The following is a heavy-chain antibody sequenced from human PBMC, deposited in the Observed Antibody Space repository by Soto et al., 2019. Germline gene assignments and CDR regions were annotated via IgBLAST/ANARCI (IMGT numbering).Heavy chain of an antibody. V-gene: IGHV3-33*01. CDR1: GFTFSSYG. D-gene: IGHD2-15*01. CDR2: IWYDGSNK. Sequence: GGSLRLSCAASGFTFSSYGMHWVRQAPGKGLEWVAVIWYDGSNKYYADSVKGRFTISRDNSKNTLYLQMNSLRAEDTAVYYCAREDCSGGSCYLYGYWGQGTLVTVSS. J-gene: IGHJ4*02. CDR3: AREDCSGGSCYLYGY.